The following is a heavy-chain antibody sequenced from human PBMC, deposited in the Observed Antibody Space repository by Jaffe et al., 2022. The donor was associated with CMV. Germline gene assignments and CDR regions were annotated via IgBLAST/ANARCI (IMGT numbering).Heavy chain of an antibody. CDR1: GYSFTGSW. CDR3: LRHPSSSWYVDY. V-gene: IGHV5-51*01. CDR2: IWPGDSET. D-gene: IGHD6-13*01. Sequence: EVQLVQSGVEVKKPGESLRISCKGSGYSFTGSWIGWVRQMPGKGLEWIGIIWPGDSETRYSPSFEGQVTISADKSISTAYLQWSRLKASDTAMYYCLRHPSSSWYVDYWGQGTLVTVSS. J-gene: IGHJ4*02.